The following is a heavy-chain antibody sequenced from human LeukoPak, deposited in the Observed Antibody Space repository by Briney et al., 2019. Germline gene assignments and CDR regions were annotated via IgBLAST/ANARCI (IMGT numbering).Heavy chain of an antibody. D-gene: IGHD2-8*01. CDR2: ISPYNGNT. CDR1: GYTFTSYD. Sequence: GASVKVSCKASGYTFTSYDIIWVRQAPGQGLEWMGWISPYNGNTNYAQKLQGRVTMTTDTSTSTAYMELRSPRSDDTAVYYCASCHCTNGVCYGECEYFQHWGQGTLVTVSS. V-gene: IGHV1-18*01. CDR3: ASCHCTNGVCYGECEYFQH. J-gene: IGHJ1*01.